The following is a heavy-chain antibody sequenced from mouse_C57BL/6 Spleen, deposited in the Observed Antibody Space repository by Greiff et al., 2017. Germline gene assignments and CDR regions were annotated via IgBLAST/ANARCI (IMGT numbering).Heavy chain of an antibody. Sequence: EVMLVESGGGLVKPGGSLKLSCAASGFTFSSYAMSWVRQTPEKRLEWVATISDGGSYTYYPDNVKGRFTISRDNAKNNLYLQMSHLKSEDTAMYYCARDRRWFDYWGQGTTLTVSS. CDR2: ISDGGSYT. V-gene: IGHV5-4*01. J-gene: IGHJ2*01. D-gene: IGHD1-1*01. CDR3: ARDRRWFDY. CDR1: GFTFSSYA.